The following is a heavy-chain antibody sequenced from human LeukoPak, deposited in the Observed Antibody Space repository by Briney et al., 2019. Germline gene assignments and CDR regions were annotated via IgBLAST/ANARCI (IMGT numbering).Heavy chain of an antibody. CDR1: GGSISSSSYY. Sequence: PSETLSLTCTVSGGSISSSSYYWGWIRQPPGKGLEWIGSIYYSGSTYYNPSLKSRVTISVDTSKNQFSLKLSSVTAADTAVYYCARGRGAAERYYYYYMDVWGKGTTVTVSS. CDR2: IYYSGST. V-gene: IGHV4-39*07. D-gene: IGHD6-13*01. J-gene: IGHJ6*03. CDR3: ARGRGAAERYYYYYMDV.